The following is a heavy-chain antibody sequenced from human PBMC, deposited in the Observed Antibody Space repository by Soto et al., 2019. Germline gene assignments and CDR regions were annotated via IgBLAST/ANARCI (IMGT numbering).Heavy chain of an antibody. V-gene: IGHV3-66*01. CDR3: ARGLNSYYDILTGYLLDY. Sequence: EVQLVESGGGLVQPGGSLRLSCAASGFTVSSNYMSWVRQAPGKGLEWVSVIYSGGSTYYADSVKGRFTISRDNSKNTLYLQMNSLRAEDTAVYYCARGLNSYYDILTGYLLDYWGQGTLVTVSS. J-gene: IGHJ4*02. CDR2: IYSGGST. D-gene: IGHD3-9*01. CDR1: GFTVSSNY.